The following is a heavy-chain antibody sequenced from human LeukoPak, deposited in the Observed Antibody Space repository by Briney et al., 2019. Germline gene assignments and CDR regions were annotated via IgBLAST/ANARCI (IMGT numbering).Heavy chain of an antibody. D-gene: IGHD6-19*01. CDR1: GGSISSSSYY. CDR3: ARGNPYSSAWSFDY. V-gene: IGHV4-39*01. CDR2: IYYSGST. J-gene: IGHJ4*02. Sequence: SETLSLTCTVSGGSISSSSYYWGWIRQPPGKGLEWIGSIYYSGSTYYNPSLKSRVTISVDTSKNQFSLKLSSVTAADTAVYYCARGNPYSSAWSFDYWGQGTLVTVSS.